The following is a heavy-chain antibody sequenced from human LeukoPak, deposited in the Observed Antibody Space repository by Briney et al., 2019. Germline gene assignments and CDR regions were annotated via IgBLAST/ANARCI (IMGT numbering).Heavy chain of an antibody. D-gene: IGHD1-1*01. J-gene: IGHJ5*02. Sequence: SQTLSLTCAISGDSVSSNSAAWNWIRQSPSRGLEWLGRTYYRSKWYNDYAVSVKSRITINPDTSKNQFSLQLNSVTPEDTAVYYCARGPNHPQLERLENWFDPWGQGTLVTVSS. CDR1: GDSVSSNSAA. CDR3: ARGPNHPQLERLENWFDP. CDR2: TYYRSKWYN. V-gene: IGHV6-1*01.